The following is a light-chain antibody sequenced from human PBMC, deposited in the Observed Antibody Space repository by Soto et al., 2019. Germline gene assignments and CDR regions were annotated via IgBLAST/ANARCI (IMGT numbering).Light chain of an antibody. CDR1: QSVSSNF. CDR2: GAS. CDR3: HQYSSSTRT. Sequence: ESVLTQSPGTLYLSPGERVTLSCRASQSVSSNFLAWYQQKPGQAPRLLIYGASNRAAGIPDRFSGRGSGTDFTLTISRLEPEEFAVYYCHQYSSSTRTFGQGTKVEIK. V-gene: IGKV3-20*01. J-gene: IGKJ1*01.